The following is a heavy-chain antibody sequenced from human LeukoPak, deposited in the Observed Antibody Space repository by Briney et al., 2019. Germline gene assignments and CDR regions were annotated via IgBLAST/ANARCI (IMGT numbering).Heavy chain of an antibody. D-gene: IGHD3-10*01. Sequence: KSGGSLRLSCVASGFTFSTAWMSWVRQAPGKGPEWVGRIKKKSDGGTPDYATPVKGRFTISRDDSINTLYLQMNSLKTEDTAVYHCVTGGHYFGAWGQGTLVTVSS. CDR1: GFTFSTAW. J-gene: IGHJ5*02. CDR3: VTGGHYFGA. CDR2: IKKKSDGGTP. V-gene: IGHV3-15*01.